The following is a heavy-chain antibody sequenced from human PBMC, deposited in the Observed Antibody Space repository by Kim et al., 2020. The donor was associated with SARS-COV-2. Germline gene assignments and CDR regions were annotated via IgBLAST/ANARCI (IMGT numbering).Heavy chain of an antibody. V-gene: IGHV4-34*01. CDR2: INHSGST. CDR3: ARLSYYYDSSGYRFDY. D-gene: IGHD3-22*01. Sequence: SETLSLTCAVYGGSFSGYYWSWIRQPPGKGLEWIGEINHSGSTNYNPSLKSRVTISVDTSKKQFSLKLSSVTAADTAVYYCARLSYYYDSSGYRFDYWGQGTLVTVSS. CDR1: GGSFSGYY. J-gene: IGHJ4*02.